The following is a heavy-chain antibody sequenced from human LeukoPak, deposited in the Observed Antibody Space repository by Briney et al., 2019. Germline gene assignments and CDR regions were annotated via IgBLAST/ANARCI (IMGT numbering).Heavy chain of an antibody. Sequence: GGSLRLSCAASGFTVSSNYMSWVRQAPGKGLEWVSVIYSGGSTYYADSVKGRFTISRDNSKNTLYLQMNSLRAEDTAVYYCAKNVVVVPAGEDYWGQGTLVTVSS. CDR3: AKNVVVVPAGEDY. CDR1: GFTVSSNY. J-gene: IGHJ4*02. V-gene: IGHV3-53*01. CDR2: IYSGGST. D-gene: IGHD2-2*01.